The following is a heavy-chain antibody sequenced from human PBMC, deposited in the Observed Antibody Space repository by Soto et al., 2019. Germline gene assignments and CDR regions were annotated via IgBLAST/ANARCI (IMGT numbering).Heavy chain of an antibody. V-gene: IGHV2-5*02. CDR2: IYWDDDK. J-gene: IGHJ5*02. D-gene: IGHD3-10*01. CDR3: AQRRRDYGLGRERANYFDP. Sequence: QITLKESGPTLVRPTQTLTLTCTFSGFSLSTTGVGVGWIRQPPGKALEWLALIYWDDDKRYSPSLTSRLTITKDTSKNEVILTMTNMDPVDTATYYCAQRRRDYGLGRERANYFDPRVQGTLVTVSS. CDR1: GFSLSTTGVG.